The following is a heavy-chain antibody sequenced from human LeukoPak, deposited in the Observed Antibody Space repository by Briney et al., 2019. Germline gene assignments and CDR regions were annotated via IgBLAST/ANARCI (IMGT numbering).Heavy chain of an antibody. CDR2: ISYDGSNE. CDR3: ARAGGLYNWNFGDAIDI. Sequence: GGSLRLSCAASGFTFSTYAMHWVRQAPGKGLEWVAVISYDGSNEYYADSVKGRFTISRDSSKNTLYLQMSSLRPEDTSVYHCARAGGLYNWNFGDAIDIWGQGTRVTVSS. D-gene: IGHD1-20*01. CDR1: GFTFSTYA. V-gene: IGHV3-30*04. J-gene: IGHJ3*02.